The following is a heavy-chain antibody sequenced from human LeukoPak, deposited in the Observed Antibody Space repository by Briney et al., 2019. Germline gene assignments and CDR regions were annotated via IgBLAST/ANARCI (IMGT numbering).Heavy chain of an antibody. CDR1: GFTFSRFG. CDR2: IWYDGSNQ. CDR3: ARDRWYDGSGYIAAFDY. V-gene: IGHV3-33*01. D-gene: IGHD3-22*01. Sequence: GRSLRLSCEASGFTFSRFGMHWVRQAPGKGLEWVAVIWYDGSNQDYADSVKGRFTISRDNSKNTLCLQVSSLRAEDTAVYYCARDRWYDGSGYIAAFDYWGQGTLVTVS. J-gene: IGHJ4*02.